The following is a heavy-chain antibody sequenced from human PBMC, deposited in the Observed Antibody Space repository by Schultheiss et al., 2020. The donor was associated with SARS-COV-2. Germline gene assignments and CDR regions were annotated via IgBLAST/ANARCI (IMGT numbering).Heavy chain of an antibody. CDR1: GGSISSYY. V-gene: IGHV4-59*01. CDR3: ASGQQLVQLDY. CDR2: IYYSGST. Sequence: SQTLSLTCTVSGGSISSYYWSWIRQPPGKGLEWIGYIYYSGSTNYNPSLKSRVTISVDTSKNQFSLKLSSVTAADTAVYYCASGQQLVQLDYWGQGTLVTVSS. J-gene: IGHJ4*02. D-gene: IGHD6-13*01.